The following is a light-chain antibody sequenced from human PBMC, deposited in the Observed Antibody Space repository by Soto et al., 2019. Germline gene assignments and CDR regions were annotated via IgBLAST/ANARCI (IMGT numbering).Light chain of an antibody. V-gene: IGKV3-20*01. CDR1: QSVSDSY. CDR2: GAS. J-gene: IGKJ1*01. Sequence: EIVLTQSPGTLSLSPGDRATLSCRASQSVSDSYFAWYQRKPGQAPRLLIYGASNRATGIPGRFSGSGSGTDFTLTITRLEPEDFAVYYCQQYGSSPPTFGRGTKVEIK. CDR3: QQYGSSPPT.